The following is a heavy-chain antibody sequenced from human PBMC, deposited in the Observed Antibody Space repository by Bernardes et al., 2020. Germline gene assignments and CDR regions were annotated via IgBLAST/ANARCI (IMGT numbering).Heavy chain of an antibody. CDR1: GYSFTSYW. CDR3: ARGRYCSSTICPCVDH. D-gene: IGHD2-2*01. Sequence: GESLKISCKGSGYSFTSYWIGWVRQMPGKGLEWMGTIYPADSDTRYSPSFQGQVTISADKFTSTAYLQWSSLKASDTAMYYCARGRYCSSTICPCVDHWGQGTLVTVSS. V-gene: IGHV5-51*01. J-gene: IGHJ4*02. CDR2: IYPADSDT.